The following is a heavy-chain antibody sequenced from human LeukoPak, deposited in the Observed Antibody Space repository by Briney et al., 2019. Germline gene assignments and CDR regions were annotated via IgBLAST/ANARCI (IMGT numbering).Heavy chain of an antibody. J-gene: IGHJ4*02. D-gene: IGHD6-13*01. CDR3: ARDSSPDS. V-gene: IGHV3-21*01. CDR2: ISSSGRYI. CDR1: GFTFSSYS. Sequence: GGSLRLSCAASGFTFSSYSMNWVRQAPGKGLEWVSAISSSGRYIYYADSVKGRFTISRDSAKNSLYLQMDSLRAEDTAVYYCARDSSPDSWGQGTLVTVSS.